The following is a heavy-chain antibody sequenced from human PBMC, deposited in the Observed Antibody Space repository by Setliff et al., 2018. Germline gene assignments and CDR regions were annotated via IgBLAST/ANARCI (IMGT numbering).Heavy chain of an antibody. D-gene: IGHD2-2*01. CDR1: GYSFTSYW. Sequence: GESLKISCKGSGYSFTSYWIGWVRQMPGKGLEWMGIIYPGDSDTRYSPSFQGQVTISVDKSINTAYLQWSSLRASDTAIYYCAGFAVPAAIQDDAFDIWGQGTMVTVSS. CDR3: AGFAVPAAIQDDAFDI. V-gene: IGHV5-51*01. CDR2: IYPGDSDT. J-gene: IGHJ3*02.